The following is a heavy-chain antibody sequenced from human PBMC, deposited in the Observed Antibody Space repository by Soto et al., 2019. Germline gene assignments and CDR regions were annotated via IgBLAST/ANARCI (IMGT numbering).Heavy chain of an antibody. V-gene: IGHV4-39*01. CDR2: LYSGST. J-gene: IGHJ4*02. Sequence: QLQLQESGPGLVKPSETLSLTCAVTGASITRGGFHWGWIRQSPGQGLEWIGSLYSGSTYYNPSLRSRATITGATSKNEFSLRLTSVTAADTAVYYCARRSSGHTFDYWGQGTLVTVSS. CDR1: GASITRGGFH. D-gene: IGHD3-10*01. CDR3: ARRSSGHTFDY.